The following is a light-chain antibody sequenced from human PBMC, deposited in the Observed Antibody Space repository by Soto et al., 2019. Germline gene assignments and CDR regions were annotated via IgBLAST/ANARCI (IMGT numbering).Light chain of an antibody. CDR1: SSDVGGYNY. J-gene: IGLJ1*01. CDR3: SSYTSSSTLV. CDR2: DVT. Sequence: QSALTQPASVSGSPGQSITISCTGTSSDVGGYNYVSWYQHHPGKAPKLMIYDVTTRPSGVSNRFSGSKSGSTASLTISGLQDEDEADYYCSSYTSSSTLVFGTGTKLTVL. V-gene: IGLV2-14*03.